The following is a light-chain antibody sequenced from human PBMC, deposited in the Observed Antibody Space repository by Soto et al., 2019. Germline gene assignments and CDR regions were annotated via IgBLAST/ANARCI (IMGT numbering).Light chain of an antibody. CDR2: DAS. Sequence: EIVLTQSPATLSLSPGERATLSCRASQSVSSYLAWCQQKPGQAPRLLIYDASNRATGIPARFSGSGSGTDFTLTISSLVPEDFAVYYCQQRSNWPSFGPGTKVDIK. CDR3: QQRSNWPS. J-gene: IGKJ3*01. V-gene: IGKV3-11*01. CDR1: QSVSSY.